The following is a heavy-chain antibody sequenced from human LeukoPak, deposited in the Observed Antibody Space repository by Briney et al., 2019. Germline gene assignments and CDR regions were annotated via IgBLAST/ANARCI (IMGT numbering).Heavy chain of an antibody. D-gene: IGHD2-15*01. V-gene: IGHV1-2*02. Sequence: ASVKVSCKASGCTFTDYSMHWVRQAPGQGLEWIGWINPNSGGTNYTQKFQGRVTMTRDTSISTAYMELISLRSDDTAVYYCARESGGCSGGSCYLVDIWGQGAMVTVSS. J-gene: IGHJ3*02. CDR2: INPNSGGT. CDR3: ARESGGCSGGSCYLVDI. CDR1: GCTFTDYS.